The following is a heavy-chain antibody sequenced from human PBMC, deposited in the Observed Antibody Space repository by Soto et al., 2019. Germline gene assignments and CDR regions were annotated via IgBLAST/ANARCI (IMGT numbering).Heavy chain of an antibody. J-gene: IGHJ5*02. V-gene: IGHV3-30*18. CDR1: GFTFSSYG. D-gene: IGHD1-7*01. Sequence: PEGSLRLSCAASGFTFSSYGMHWVRQAPGKGLEWVAVISYDGSNKYYADSVKGRFTISRDNSKNTLYLQMNSLRAEDTAVYYCAKAFRVITGTTRNWFDPWGQGTLVTVYS. CDR3: AKAFRVITGTTRNWFDP. CDR2: ISYDGSNK.